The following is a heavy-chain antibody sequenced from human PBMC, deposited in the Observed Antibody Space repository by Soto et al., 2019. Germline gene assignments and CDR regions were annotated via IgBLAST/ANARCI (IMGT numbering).Heavy chain of an antibody. Sequence: EVQLVESGGGLVQPGGSLRLSCAASGFMFNSYAMHWVRQAPGKGLEYVSAISSLGDSTFYANSVKDRFTISRDNSKNTLYLQMGSLRAEDMAVYYCARRTAGCYFDLWGRGTLVTVSS. J-gene: IGHJ2*01. CDR2: ISSLGDST. D-gene: IGHD2-21*02. CDR1: GFMFNSYA. CDR3: ARRTAGCYFDL. V-gene: IGHV3-64*01.